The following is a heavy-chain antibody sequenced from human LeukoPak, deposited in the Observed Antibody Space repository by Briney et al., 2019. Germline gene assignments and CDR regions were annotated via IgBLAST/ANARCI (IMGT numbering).Heavy chain of an antibody. CDR2: TKQDGSQ. D-gene: IGHD4-17*01. CDR3: ARGPDFGDRLDYFDY. CDR1: GFTFSRHW. V-gene: IGHV3-7*01. J-gene: IGHJ4*02. Sequence: GGSLRLSCAASGFTFSRHWMGWVRQAPGKGLEWVASTKQDGSQYYVDSVKGRFFISRENAKNSVSLQMNSLRGEDTAVCYCARGPDFGDRLDYFDYWGQGTLVTVS.